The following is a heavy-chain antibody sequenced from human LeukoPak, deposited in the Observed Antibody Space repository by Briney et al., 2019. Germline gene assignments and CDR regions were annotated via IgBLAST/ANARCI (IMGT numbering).Heavy chain of an antibody. CDR3: AKTQDGGRYYYDSSGYTKDY. J-gene: IGHJ4*02. V-gene: IGHV3-30*04. D-gene: IGHD3-22*01. CDR1: GFTFSSYA. Sequence: GGSLRLSCAASGFTFSSYAVHWVRQAPGKGLEWVAVISYDGNNKYSADSVKGRFTISRDNSKNTLYLQMNSLRAEDTAVYYCAKTQDGGRYYYDSSGYTKDYWGQGTLVTVSS. CDR2: ISYDGNNK.